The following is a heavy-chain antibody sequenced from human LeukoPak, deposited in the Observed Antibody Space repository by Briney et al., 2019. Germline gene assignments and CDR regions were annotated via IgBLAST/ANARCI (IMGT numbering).Heavy chain of an antibody. CDR3: ARGTEWLIFDY. Sequence: SQTLSLTCTVSGGSISSGSFYWSWIRQSAGKGLEWIGRIHTNGNSNYNPSLRSRITISRDTSKNQFSLRLSSVTAADTAVYYCARGTEWLIFDYWGQGTLVTVSS. CDR2: IHTNGNS. D-gene: IGHD6-19*01. CDR1: GGSISSGSFY. J-gene: IGHJ4*02. V-gene: IGHV4-61*02.